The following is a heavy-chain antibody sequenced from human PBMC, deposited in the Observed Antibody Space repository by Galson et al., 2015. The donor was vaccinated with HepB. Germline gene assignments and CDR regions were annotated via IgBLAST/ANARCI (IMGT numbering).Heavy chain of an antibody. Sequence: SLRLSCAASGFTFDDYAMHWVRQAPGKGLEWVSGLSWNSGSIGYADSVKGRFTISRDNAKNSLYLQMNSLRAEDTALYYCAKVGGVGATYWYFDLWGRGTLVTVSS. D-gene: IGHD1-26*01. V-gene: IGHV3-9*01. CDR2: LSWNSGSI. CDR3: AKVGGVGATYWYFDL. CDR1: GFTFDDYA. J-gene: IGHJ2*01.